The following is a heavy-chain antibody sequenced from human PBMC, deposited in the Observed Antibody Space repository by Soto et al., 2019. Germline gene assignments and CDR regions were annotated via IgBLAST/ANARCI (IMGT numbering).Heavy chain of an antibody. J-gene: IGHJ4*02. D-gene: IGHD6-13*01. Sequence: EVQLVESGGGLVQPGGSLRLSCAASGFTFSSYAMHWVRQAPGKGLEYVSAISSNGGSTYYANSVKGRFTISRDNSKNTLYLQMGSLRAEDMAVYYCAREGIAPFHFDYWGQGTLVTVSS. CDR1: GFTFSSYA. CDR3: AREGIAPFHFDY. V-gene: IGHV3-64*01. CDR2: ISSNGGST.